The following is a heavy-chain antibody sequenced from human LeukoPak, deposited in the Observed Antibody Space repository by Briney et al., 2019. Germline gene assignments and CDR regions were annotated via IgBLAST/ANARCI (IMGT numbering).Heavy chain of an antibody. CDR3: ARERGGILTGYFEYYFDY. Sequence: ASVKVSRKASVYTFTGYYMHWVRQAPGQGLEWMGWINPNSGGTNYAQKFQGRVTMTRETSISTAYMELSRLRSDDTAVYYCARERGGILTGYFEYYFDYWGQGTLVTVSS. D-gene: IGHD3-9*01. V-gene: IGHV1-2*02. CDR1: VYTFTGYY. J-gene: IGHJ4*02. CDR2: INPNSGGT.